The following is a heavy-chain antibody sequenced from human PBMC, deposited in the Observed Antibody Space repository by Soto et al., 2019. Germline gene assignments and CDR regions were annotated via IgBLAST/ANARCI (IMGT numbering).Heavy chain of an antibody. J-gene: IGHJ4*02. D-gene: IGHD6-19*01. CDR3: ARENAVAGTIFDY. CDR1: GFSLSSYW. V-gene: IGHV3-74*01. Sequence: EVQLVESGGGSVQPGGSLRLSCAVSGFSLSSYWMHWVRQAPGKGLVWVSRIQSDGSSTNYADSVKGRFTISRDNAKNTLYLQMDSLRVEDTAVYYCARENAVAGTIFDYWGQGALVTVSS. CDR2: IQSDGSST.